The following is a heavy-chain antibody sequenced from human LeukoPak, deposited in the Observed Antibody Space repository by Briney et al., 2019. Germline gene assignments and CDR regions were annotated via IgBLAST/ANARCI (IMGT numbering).Heavy chain of an antibody. D-gene: IGHD3-10*01. Sequence: SGPTLFQPTPTLTLTGTFSGFSLGTRGGGVGWIRQPLGKALECLTLIYWDDDKRYSPSLKSRLTITKDTSKNQVVLTMTNMDPVDTATYYCAHTTMVRGVISCFDYWGQGTLVTVSS. J-gene: IGHJ4*02. CDR3: AHTTMVRGVISCFDY. CDR1: GFSLGTRGGG. CDR2: IYWDDDK. V-gene: IGHV2-5*02.